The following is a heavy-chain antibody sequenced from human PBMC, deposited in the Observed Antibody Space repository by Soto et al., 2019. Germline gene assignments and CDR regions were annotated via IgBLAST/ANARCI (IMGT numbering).Heavy chain of an antibody. J-gene: IGHJ4*02. Sequence: SETLSLTCPVSGGSIDTYYWNWIRQPAGKGLEWIGRLYNSGRTNYNPSLKSRVTISVDKSKNQFSLRLSYVTAADTAVYYCARACSSNSCYDVFDYWGQGTLVT. D-gene: IGHD2-2*01. V-gene: IGHV4-4*07. CDR1: GGSIDTYY. CDR2: LYNSGRT. CDR3: ARACSSNSCYDVFDY.